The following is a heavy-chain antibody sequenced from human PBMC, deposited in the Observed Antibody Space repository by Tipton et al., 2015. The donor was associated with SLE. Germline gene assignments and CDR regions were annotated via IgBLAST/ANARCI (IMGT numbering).Heavy chain of an antibody. Sequence: QVQLVQSGAEVKKPGASVKVSCKASGYTFPSYGITWVRQAPGQGLEWMGWISPYYGNTNYAQKFQGRVTMTTDTATSTAYMELESLRSGDTAVYYCAREGGRGAGRYFDLWGRGTLVSVSS. CDR1: GYTFPSYG. J-gene: IGHJ2*01. D-gene: IGHD1-26*01. V-gene: IGHV1-18*01. CDR3: AREGGRGAGRYFDL. CDR2: ISPYYGNT.